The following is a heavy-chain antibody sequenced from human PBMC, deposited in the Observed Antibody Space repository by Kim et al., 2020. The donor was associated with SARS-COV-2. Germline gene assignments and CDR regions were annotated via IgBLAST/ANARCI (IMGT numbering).Heavy chain of an antibody. CDR3: AGHLYRDWYFDL. Sequence: GGSLRLSCAASGFTFSSYSMNWVRQAPGKGLEWVSSISSSSSYIYYADSVKGRFTISRDNAKNSLYLQMNSLRAEDTAVYYCAGHLYRDWYFDLWGRGTLVTVSS. J-gene: IGHJ2*01. V-gene: IGHV3-21*01. CDR1: GFTFSSYS. D-gene: IGHD3-16*01. CDR2: ISSSSSYI.